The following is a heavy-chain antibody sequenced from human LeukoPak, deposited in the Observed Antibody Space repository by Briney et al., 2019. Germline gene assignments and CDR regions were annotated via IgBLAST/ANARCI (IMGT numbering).Heavy chain of an antibody. CDR3: ARAGWATELAFDP. D-gene: IGHD5-24*01. CDR1: GGSFNGYY. Sequence: SETLSLTCAVYGGSFNGYYWSWIRQPPGKGLEWIGEINHSGSTNYNPSLKSRVTISVDTSKNQFSLKLSSVTAADTAVYYCARAGWATELAFDPWGQGTLVTVSS. CDR2: INHSGST. J-gene: IGHJ5*02. V-gene: IGHV4-34*01.